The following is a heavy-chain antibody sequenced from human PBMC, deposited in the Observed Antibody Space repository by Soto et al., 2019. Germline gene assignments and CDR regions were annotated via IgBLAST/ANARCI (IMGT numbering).Heavy chain of an antibody. J-gene: IGHJ6*02. CDR3: ARVVTIFGVVIYYYYGMDV. CDR2: MNPNSGNT. D-gene: IGHD3-3*01. CDR1: GYTFTSYD. Sequence: QVQLVQSGAEVKKPGASVKVSCKASGYTFTSYDINWVRQATGQGLEWMGWMNPNSGNTGYAQKFQGRVTMTRNTSISTAYMELSSLRSEDTAVYYCARVVTIFGVVIYYYYGMDVWGQGTTVTVSS. V-gene: IGHV1-8*01.